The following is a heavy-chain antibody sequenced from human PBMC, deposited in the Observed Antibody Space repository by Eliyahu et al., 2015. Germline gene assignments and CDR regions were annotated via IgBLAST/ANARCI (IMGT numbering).Heavy chain of an antibody. Sequence: QVQLVQSGAEVKKPGASMMVSCKASGYXFTGYYLHWVRRAPGQGLEWMGWVNPDNGGTNFAQKFQGRVTMARDTSITTVYMELGRLRSDDTAVYYCVRERWEEQRNINDAFDIWGQGTLVTVSS. CDR3: VRERWEEQRNINDAFDI. V-gene: IGHV1-2*02. D-gene: IGHD1-26*01. J-gene: IGHJ3*02. CDR2: VNPDNGGT. CDR1: GYXFTGYY.